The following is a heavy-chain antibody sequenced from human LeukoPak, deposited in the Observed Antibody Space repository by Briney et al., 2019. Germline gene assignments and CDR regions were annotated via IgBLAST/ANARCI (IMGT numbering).Heavy chain of an antibody. J-gene: IGHJ4*02. D-gene: IGHD2-15*01. CDR2: INPSGGST. Sequence: ASVKVSCKASGYTFTTYYMHWVRQAPGQGLEWMGIINPSGGSTSYAQKFQGRVTMTRDTSTGTVYMQLSSLRSEDTAVYYCARDRGSDCSGGSCYLDYWGQGALVTVSS. CDR3: ARDRGSDCSGGSCYLDY. V-gene: IGHV1-46*01. CDR1: GYTFTTYY.